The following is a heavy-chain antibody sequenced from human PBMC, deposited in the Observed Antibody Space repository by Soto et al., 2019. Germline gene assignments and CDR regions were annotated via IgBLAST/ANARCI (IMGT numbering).Heavy chain of an antibody. CDR3: AHTLVVGDTPAYLDY. J-gene: IGHJ4*02. CDR1: GFSLSTSGVG. Sequence: QITLKESGPTLVKPTQTLTLTCTFSGFSLSTSGVGVGWNRQPPGKALEWPALIYWVDDKRYSRSLYSRLTITHDTTNDDVVLTLTSMDLVDTAAYYCAHTLVVGDTPAYLDYWGQGTLVTVSS. V-gene: IGHV2-5*02. D-gene: IGHD2-15*01. CDR2: IYWVDDK.